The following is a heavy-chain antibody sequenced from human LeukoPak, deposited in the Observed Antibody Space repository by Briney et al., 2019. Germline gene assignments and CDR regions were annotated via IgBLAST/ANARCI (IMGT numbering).Heavy chain of an antibody. V-gene: IGHV3-21*01. J-gene: IGHJ4*02. CDR1: GFTFSSYT. CDR3: ARDPRGATVTSLKIDY. Sequence: GGSLRLSCVASGFTFSSYTMSWVRQAPGKGLEWVSSISSGRTYIYYADSVKGRFTISRDNAQNSLYLQMNSLRAEDTAVYYCARDPRGATVTSLKIDYWGQGTLVTVSS. CDR2: ISSGRTYI. D-gene: IGHD4-17*01.